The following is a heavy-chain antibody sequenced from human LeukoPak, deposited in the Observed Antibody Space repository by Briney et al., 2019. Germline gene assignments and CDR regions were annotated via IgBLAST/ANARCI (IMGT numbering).Heavy chain of an antibody. Sequence: PSETLSLTCTVSGGSISSYYWSWIRQPPGKGLEWIGYISYSGSTNYNPSLKSRVTMSVDTSKNQFSLKLSSVTAADTAVYYCVRGGIVGTTARIPLFDYWGQGTLVTVSS. CDR1: GGSISSYY. J-gene: IGHJ4*02. D-gene: IGHD1-26*01. V-gene: IGHV4-59*01. CDR2: ISYSGST. CDR3: VRGGIVGTTARIPLFDY.